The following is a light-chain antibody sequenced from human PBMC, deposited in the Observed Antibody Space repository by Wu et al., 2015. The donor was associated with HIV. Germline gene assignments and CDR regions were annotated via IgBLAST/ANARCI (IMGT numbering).Light chain of an antibody. CDR3: LQYNDWPPKYT. CDR2: AAS. V-gene: IGKV3-15*01. Sequence: EIVMTQSPVTLSVSPGEGATLSCRASQSISSNLAWYQQKSGQAPSLLIYAASLRATGIPARFSGSGSGTEFTLTISSVHSEDSAVYYCLQYNDWPPKYTFGQGTSLETK. CDR1: QSISSN. J-gene: IGKJ2*01.